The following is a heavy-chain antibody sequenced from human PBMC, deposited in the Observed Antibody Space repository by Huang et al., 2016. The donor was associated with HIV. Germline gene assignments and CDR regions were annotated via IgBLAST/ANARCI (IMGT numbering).Heavy chain of an antibody. D-gene: IGHD3-3*01. J-gene: IGHJ4*02. CDR1: GFSFSSYG. Sequence: QVQLVESGGGVVQPGRSLRLSCTASGFSFSSYGVHWVRQAPVKGLEWVAVVSFDGSTKYAAASVKGRFTISRDNSKNTLYLQMNSLTVEDTAVYYCAKDKYLMSTILAYYFDCWGQGTLVTVSS. CDR2: VSFDGSTK. CDR3: AKDKYLMSTILAYYFDC. V-gene: IGHV3-30*18.